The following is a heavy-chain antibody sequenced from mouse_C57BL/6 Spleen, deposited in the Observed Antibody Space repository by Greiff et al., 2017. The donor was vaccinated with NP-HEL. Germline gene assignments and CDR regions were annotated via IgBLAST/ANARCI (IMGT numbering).Heavy chain of an antibody. CDR2: INPGSGGT. V-gene: IGHV1-54*01. CDR3: ARFSDGLFAY. D-gene: IGHD2-3*01. J-gene: IGHJ3*01. CDR1: GYAFTNYL. Sequence: QVQLQQSGAELVRPGTSVKVSCKASGYAFTNYLIEWVKQRPGQGLEWIGVINPGSGGTNYNEKFKGKATLTADKSSSTAYMQLSSLTSEDSAVYFCARFSDGLFAYWGQGTLVTVSA.